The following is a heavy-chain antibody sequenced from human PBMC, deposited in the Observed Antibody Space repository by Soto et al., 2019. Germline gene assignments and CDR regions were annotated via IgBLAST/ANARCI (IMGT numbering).Heavy chain of an antibody. D-gene: IGHD5-12*01. CDR1: GFTFSSYA. CDR2: ISGSGGST. V-gene: IGHV3-23*01. CDR3: AKDRRDGYRPFDY. J-gene: IGHJ4*02. Sequence: EVQLLESGGGLVQPGGSLRLSCAASGFTFSSYAMSWVRQAPGKGLEWVSAISGSGGSTYYADSVKGRFTISRDNSKNPLYLQMNSLTAEDTAVYYCAKDRRDGYRPFDYWGQGTLVTVSS.